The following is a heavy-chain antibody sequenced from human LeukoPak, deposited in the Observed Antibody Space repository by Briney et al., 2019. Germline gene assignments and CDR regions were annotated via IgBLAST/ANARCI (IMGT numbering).Heavy chain of an antibody. D-gene: IGHD3-3*01. CDR3: AASYYDFWSGYSWSDY. CDR2: ISYDGSNK. Sequence: GGSLRLSCAAFGFTFSSYAMHWVRQAPGKGLEWVAVISYDGSNKYYADSVKGRFTISRDNSKNTLYLQMNSLRAEDTAVYYCAASYYDFWSGYSWSDYWGQGTLVTVSS. J-gene: IGHJ4*02. V-gene: IGHV3-30-3*01. CDR1: GFTFSSYA.